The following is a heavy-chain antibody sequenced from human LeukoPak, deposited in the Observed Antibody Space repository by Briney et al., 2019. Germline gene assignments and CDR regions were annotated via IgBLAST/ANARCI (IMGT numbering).Heavy chain of an antibody. D-gene: IGHD2-2*01. CDR2: ISAYNGNT. J-gene: IGHJ3*02. Sequence: EASVKVSCKASGYTFTSYGISWVRQAPGQGLEWTGWISAYNGNTNYAQKLQGRVTMTTDTSTSTAYMELRSLRSDDTAVYYCARDRPLRYCSSTSCYPLYDAFDIWGQGTMVTVSS. V-gene: IGHV1-18*01. CDR3: ARDRPLRYCSSTSCYPLYDAFDI. CDR1: GYTFTSYG.